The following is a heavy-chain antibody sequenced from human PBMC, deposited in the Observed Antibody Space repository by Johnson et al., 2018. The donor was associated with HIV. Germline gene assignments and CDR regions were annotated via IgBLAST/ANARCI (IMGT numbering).Heavy chain of an antibody. CDR1: GFTFSSYA. CDR3: AKSTQASIVRESGPYGAFDI. V-gene: IGHV3-9*01. D-gene: IGHD3-10*01. J-gene: IGHJ3*02. CDR2: MSWNSGSI. Sequence: VQLVESGGGVVQPGRSLRLSCAASGFTFSSYAMHWVRQAPGKGLVWVSGMSWNSGSIGYADSVKGRFTISRDNSKNTLYLQMNSLRAEDTALYYCAKSTQASIVRESGPYGAFDIWGQGTMVTVSS.